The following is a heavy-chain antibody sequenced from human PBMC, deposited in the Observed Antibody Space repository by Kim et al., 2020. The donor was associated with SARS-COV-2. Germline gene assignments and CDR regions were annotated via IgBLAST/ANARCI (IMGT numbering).Heavy chain of an antibody. CDR3: AKETPMGVFDY. CDR2: T. J-gene: IGHJ4*02. Sequence: TYYADSVKGRFAISRDNSKNTLYLQMNSLRAEDTAVYYCAKETPMGVFDYWGQGTLVTVSS. V-gene: IGHV3-23*01. D-gene: IGHD3-16*01.